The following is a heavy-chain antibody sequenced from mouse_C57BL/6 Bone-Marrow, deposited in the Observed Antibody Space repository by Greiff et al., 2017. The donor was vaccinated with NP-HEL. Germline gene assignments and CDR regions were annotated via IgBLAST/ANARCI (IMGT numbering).Heavy chain of an antibody. V-gene: IGHV10-1*01. CDR1: GFSFNTYA. D-gene: IGHD2-12*01. Sequence: EVKVVESGGGLVQPKGSLKLSCAASGFSFNTYAMNWVRQAPGKGLEWVARIRSKSNNYATYYADSVKDRFTISRDDSESMLYLQMNNLKTEDTAMYYCVRQKGYSALFAYWGQGTLVTVSA. CDR3: VRQKGYSALFAY. CDR2: IRSKSNNYAT. J-gene: IGHJ3*01.